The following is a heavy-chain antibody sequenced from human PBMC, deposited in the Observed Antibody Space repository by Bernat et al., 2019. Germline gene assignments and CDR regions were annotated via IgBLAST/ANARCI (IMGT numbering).Heavy chain of an antibody. D-gene: IGHD2-2*01. J-gene: IGHJ6*02. CDR2: ISYDGSKK. CDR1: GFTFSSYG. Sequence: QVLLVESGGGVFQPGRSLRLSCAASGFTFSSYGIHWVRQAPGKGLEWVAVISYDGSKKYYADSVKGRFTISRDNSKNTLYLQMNSLRAEDTAVYYCAKVLVPAATEYCDMDVWSHGTTVTVS. CDR3: AKVLVPAATEYCDMDV. V-gene: IGHV3-30*18.